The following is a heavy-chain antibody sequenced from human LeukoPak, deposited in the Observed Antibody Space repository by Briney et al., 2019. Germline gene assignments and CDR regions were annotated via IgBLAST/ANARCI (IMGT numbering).Heavy chain of an antibody. J-gene: IGHJ3*02. Sequence: KTSETLSLTCTVSGGAISGYYWSWIRQPPGKGLEWIGYIYYSGSTNYNPSLKSRVTISVDTSKNQFSMKLRSVTAADTAVYYCAGAGYYDSSGLPLHAFDIWGQGTMVTVSS. V-gene: IGHV4-59*01. D-gene: IGHD3-22*01. CDR1: GGAISGYY. CDR3: AGAGYYDSSGLPLHAFDI. CDR2: IYYSGST.